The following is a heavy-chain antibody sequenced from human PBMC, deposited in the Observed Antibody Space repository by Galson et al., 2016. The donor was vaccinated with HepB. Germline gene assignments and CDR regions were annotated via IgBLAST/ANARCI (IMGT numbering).Heavy chain of an antibody. Sequence: SLRLSCAASGLTFSRHVMHWVRQAPGKGLEWVAFIWYDGSKKYYGTSVEGRFTISRDNSKNTLFLQMNSLRVEDTAVYYCGRDVGPWGPGTLVTVSS. J-gene: IGHJ5*02. V-gene: IGHV3-33*01. CDR2: IWYDGSKK. CDR3: GRDVGP. CDR1: GLTFSRHV.